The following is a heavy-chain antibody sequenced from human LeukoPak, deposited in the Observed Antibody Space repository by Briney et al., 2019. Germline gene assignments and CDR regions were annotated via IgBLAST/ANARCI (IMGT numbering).Heavy chain of an antibody. V-gene: IGHV1-69*13. CDR3: ARSRDSNTQSDY. CDR2: IIPIFGTA. J-gene: IGHJ4*02. CDR1: GGTFSSYA. Sequence: SVKVSRKASGGTFSSYAISWVRQAPGQGLEWMGGIIPIFGTANYAQKFQGRVTITADESTSTAYMELSSLRSEDTAVYYCARSRDSNTQSDYWGQGTLVTVSS. D-gene: IGHD2-2*02.